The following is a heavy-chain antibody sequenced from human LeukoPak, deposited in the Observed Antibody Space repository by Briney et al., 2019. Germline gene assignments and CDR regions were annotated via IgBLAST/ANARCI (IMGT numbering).Heavy chain of an antibody. Sequence: GGSLRLSCAASGFTFSSYEMNWVGQAPGEGLEWVSYISSSGSTIYYADSVKGRFTISRDNAKNSLYLQMNSVSAEDTAVYYCAELGITMIGGVWGKGTTVTISS. CDR3: AELGITMIGGV. J-gene: IGHJ6*04. V-gene: IGHV3-48*03. D-gene: IGHD3-10*02. CDR1: GFTFSSYE. CDR2: ISSSGSTI.